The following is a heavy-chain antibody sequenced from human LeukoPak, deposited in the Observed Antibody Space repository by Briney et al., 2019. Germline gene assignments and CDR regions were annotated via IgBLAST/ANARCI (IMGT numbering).Heavy chain of an antibody. J-gene: IGHJ4*02. CDR2: IYTSGST. V-gene: IGHV4-61*02. D-gene: IGHD3-10*01. CDR3: ARLPLGAFAEFLNFDY. Sequence: SETLSLTCTVSGGSISSGSYYWSWIRQPAGKGLEWIGRIYTSGSTNYNPSLMSRVAISVDSSKNHFSLNLRSVTAADTAVYYCARLPLGAFAEFLNFDYWGQGIPVTVSS. CDR1: GGSISSGSYY.